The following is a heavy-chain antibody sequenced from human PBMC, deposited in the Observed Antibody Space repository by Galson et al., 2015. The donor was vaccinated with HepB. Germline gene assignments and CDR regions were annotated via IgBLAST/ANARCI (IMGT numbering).Heavy chain of an antibody. Sequence: SVKVSCKASGYTFTSYGISWVRQAPGQGLEWMGWISAYNGNTNYAQKLQGRVTMTTDTSTSTAYMELRSLRSDDTAVYYCARDHLRDICGGDCSDAFDIWDQGTMVTVSS. D-gene: IGHD2-21*02. CDR1: GYTFTSYG. CDR2: ISAYNGNT. J-gene: IGHJ3*02. CDR3: ARDHLRDICGGDCSDAFDI. V-gene: IGHV1-18*01.